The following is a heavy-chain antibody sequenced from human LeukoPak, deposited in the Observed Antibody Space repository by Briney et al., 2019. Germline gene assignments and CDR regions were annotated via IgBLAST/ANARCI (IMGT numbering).Heavy chain of an antibody. V-gene: IGHV3-23*01. CDR1: GFSFSTYA. Sequence: GGSLRLSCIASGFSFSTYAMSWVRQAPGKGLEWVSAIRSSGDITYYADSVRGRFTISRDTSKNTLYLQINNLGAEDTAIYYCAKVDCSGGDCYHFWGQGTLVTVSS. D-gene: IGHD2-21*01. CDR3: AKVDCSGGDCYHF. J-gene: IGHJ4*02. CDR2: IRSSGDIT.